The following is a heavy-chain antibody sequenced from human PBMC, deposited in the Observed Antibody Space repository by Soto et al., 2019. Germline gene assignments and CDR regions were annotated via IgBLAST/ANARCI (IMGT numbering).Heavy chain of an antibody. Sequence: QVQLQQWGAGLLKPSETLSLTCAVYGGSFSGYYWSWIRQPPGKGLEWIGEINHSGSTNYNPSLKSRVTISVYTSKNQFSLKLSSVTAADTAVYYCARSRVVVTASRYWYFDLWGRGTLVTVSS. CDR1: GGSFSGYY. CDR2: INHSGST. CDR3: ARSRVVVTASRYWYFDL. J-gene: IGHJ2*01. D-gene: IGHD2-21*02. V-gene: IGHV4-34*01.